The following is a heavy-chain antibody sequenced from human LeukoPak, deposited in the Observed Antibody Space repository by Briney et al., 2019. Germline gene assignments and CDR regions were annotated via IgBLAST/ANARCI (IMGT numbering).Heavy chain of an antibody. CDR2: INLGGTNT. CDR3: ATDGAGFDT. V-gene: IGHV3-11*01. J-gene: IGHJ5*02. CDR1: GFTFNDYY. Sequence: GGSLRLSCAASGFTFNDYYMSWIRQAPGKGLEWLSYINLGGTNTHYADSVKGRFTISRDNAKKSLYLEMNNLRAEDTAVYYCATDGAGFDTWGQGVLVTVSS.